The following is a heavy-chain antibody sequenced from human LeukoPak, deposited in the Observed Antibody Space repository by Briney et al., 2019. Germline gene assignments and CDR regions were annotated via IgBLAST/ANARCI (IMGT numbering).Heavy chain of an antibody. V-gene: IGHV3-48*01. CDR1: GVTLSCYS. CDR2: ISSSSSTI. D-gene: IGHD1-26*01. CDR3: AREWELLFDY. J-gene: IGHJ4*02. Sequence: LACAGFGVTLSCYSVVWVRRARGKGLGWVSYISSSSSTIYYTDSVKGRFTISRDNAKNALDLQMNSLRAEDTAVYYCAREWELLFDYWGQGTLVTVSS.